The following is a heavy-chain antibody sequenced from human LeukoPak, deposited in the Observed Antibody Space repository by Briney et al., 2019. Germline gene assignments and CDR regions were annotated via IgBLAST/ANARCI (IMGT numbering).Heavy chain of an antibody. CDR2: INHSGST. J-gene: IGHJ4*02. Sequence: SETLSLTCAVSGGSFSGFYWSWIRQPPGQGLEWIGEINHSGSTNYNPSLKSRVTISVDTSKNKFSLKLSSVTAADTAVYYCARGFYYLDYWGQGTLVTVSS. CDR3: ARGFYYLDY. V-gene: IGHV4-34*01. CDR1: GGSFSGFY.